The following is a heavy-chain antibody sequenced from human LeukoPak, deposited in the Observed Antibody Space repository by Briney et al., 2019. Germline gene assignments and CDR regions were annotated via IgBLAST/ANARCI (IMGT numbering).Heavy chain of an antibody. D-gene: IGHD2-21*02. CDR3: ARRRGVTVDY. CDR2: IYYSGST. J-gene: IGHJ4*02. V-gene: IGHV4-59*01. CDR1: GRSISSYF. Sequence: SETLSLTCTVSGRSISSYFWSWIRQPPGKGLEWIGYIYYSGSTNYNPSLKSRVTISVDTSKNQFSLKLSSVTAADTAVYYCARRRGVTVDYWGQGTLVTVSS.